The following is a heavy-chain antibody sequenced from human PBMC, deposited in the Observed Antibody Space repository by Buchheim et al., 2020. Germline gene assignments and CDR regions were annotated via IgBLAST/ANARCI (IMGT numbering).Heavy chain of an antibody. CDR1: GFTVSSNY. D-gene: IGHD1-26*01. CDR3: ARGSGSYHPDWFDP. CDR2: IYSAGST. J-gene: IGHJ5*02. V-gene: IGHV3-53*02. Sequence: EVQLVETVGGLIQPGGSLRLSCAASGFTVSSNYMSWVRQAPGKELEWVSVIYSAGSTYYADSVKGRFTISRDNSKNTLYLQMNSLRAEDTAVYYCARGSGSYHPDWFDPWGQGTL.